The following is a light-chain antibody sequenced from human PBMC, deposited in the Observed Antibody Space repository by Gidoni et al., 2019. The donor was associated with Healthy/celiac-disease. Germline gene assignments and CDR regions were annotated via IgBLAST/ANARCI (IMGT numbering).Light chain of an antibody. CDR2: KAS. CDR3: QQYNSYPST. V-gene: IGKV1-5*03. J-gene: IGKJ1*01. CDR1: QSISSW. Sequence: DIQMTQSPSTLSASVGDRVTITCRASQSISSWLAWYQQKPGKAPKLLIYKASSLESGVPSRFSGSGSGTEFTLTISSLQPDDFATYYCQQYNSYPSTFGPXTKVEIK.